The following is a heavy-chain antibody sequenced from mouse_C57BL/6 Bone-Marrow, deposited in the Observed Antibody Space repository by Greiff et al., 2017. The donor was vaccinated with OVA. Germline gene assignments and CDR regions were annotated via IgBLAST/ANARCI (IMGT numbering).Heavy chain of an antibody. V-gene: IGHV5-12*01. J-gene: IGHJ3*01. CDR2: ISNGGGST. CDR1: GFTFSDYY. CDR3: ARRGFAY. Sequence: EVKVEESGGGLVQPGGSLKLSCAASGFTFSDYYMYWVRQTPEKRLEWVAYISNGGGSTYYPDTVKGRFTISRDNAKNTLYLQMSRLKSEDTAMYYCARRGFAYWGQGTLVTVSA.